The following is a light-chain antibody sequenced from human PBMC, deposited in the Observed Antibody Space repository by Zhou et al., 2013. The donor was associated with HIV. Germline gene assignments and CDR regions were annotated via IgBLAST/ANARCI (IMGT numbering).Light chain of an antibody. CDR2: QAS. CDR1: QSIHSW. V-gene: IGKV1-5*03. CDR3: QQYKTYWT. J-gene: IGKJ1*01. Sequence: IQMTQSPSTLSASVGDRVTITCRASQSIHSWLAWYQQKPGTAPNLLIYQASTLATGVPSRFSGSGSGTEFTLTITSLQPDDFATYYCQQYKTYWTFGQGTKV.